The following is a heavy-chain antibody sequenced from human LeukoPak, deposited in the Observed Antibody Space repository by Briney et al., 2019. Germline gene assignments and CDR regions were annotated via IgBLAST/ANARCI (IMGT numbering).Heavy chain of an antibody. Sequence: GGSLRLSCAASGFTLSSNYMSWVRQAPGKGLEWVSVIYSGGSTYYAGSVKGRFTISRDNSKNTLYLQMNSLRAEDTAVYYCARELGGLAFDIWGQGTMVTVSS. CDR2: IYSGGST. D-gene: IGHD6-13*01. J-gene: IGHJ3*02. CDR3: ARELGGLAFDI. V-gene: IGHV3-66*01. CDR1: GFTLSSNY.